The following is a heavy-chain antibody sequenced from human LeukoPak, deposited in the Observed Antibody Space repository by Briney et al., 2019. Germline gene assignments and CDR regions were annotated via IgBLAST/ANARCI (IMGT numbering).Heavy chain of an antibody. CDR3: AKDLFYSTSYWYFDL. J-gene: IGHJ2*01. V-gene: IGHV3-23*01. CDR1: GFTFSSYA. D-gene: IGHD4-11*01. Sequence: GGSLRLSCAASGFTFSSYAMSWVRQAPGKGLEWVSAISGSGGSTYYADSVKGRFTISRDNSKNTLYLQMNSLRAEDTAVYYCAKDLFYSTSYWYFDLWGRGTLVTVSS. CDR2: ISGSGGST.